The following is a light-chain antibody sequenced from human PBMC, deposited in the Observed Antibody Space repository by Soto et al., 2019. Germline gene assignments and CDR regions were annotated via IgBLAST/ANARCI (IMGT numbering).Light chain of an antibody. V-gene: IGKV3-11*01. CDR3: QQRRNWPPT. CDR1: QSVSNS. Sequence: EIVLTQSPATLSLSPGEGATLSCRTSQSVSNSLAWYQQKPGQAPRLLIYDVSNRATGIPARFSASGSGTDFTLTISSLEPEDFAVYFCQQRRNWPPTFGGGTKVEIK. J-gene: IGKJ4*01. CDR2: DVS.